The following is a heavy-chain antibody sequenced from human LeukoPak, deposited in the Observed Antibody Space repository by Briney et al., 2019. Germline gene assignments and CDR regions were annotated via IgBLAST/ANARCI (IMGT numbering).Heavy chain of an antibody. CDR3: AKDWEAVSGTPTAIDY. J-gene: IGHJ4*02. D-gene: IGHD6-19*01. Sequence: GGSLRLSCAASGFTFSSYGMHWVRQAPGKGLEWVTVISYDGSNRYYADSVKGRFTISRDNSKNTVYLQMNSLRAEDTALYYCAKDWEAVSGTPTAIDYWGRGTLVTVSS. CDR2: ISYDGSNR. CDR1: GFTFSSYG. V-gene: IGHV3-30*18.